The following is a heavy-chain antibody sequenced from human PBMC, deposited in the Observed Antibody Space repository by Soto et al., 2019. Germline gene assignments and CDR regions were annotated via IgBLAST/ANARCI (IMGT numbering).Heavy chain of an antibody. V-gene: IGHV6-1*01. J-gene: IGHJ3*01. Sequence: PSQTLSLTCAISGDSVSSYTSTWNWIRKSPSRGLEWLGRTYYRSKWGNDYAVSVKSRISINPDTSKNQFSLQLNSVTPEDTAMYYCARNVHGDAFDFWGQGTMVTVSS. CDR2: TYYRSKWGN. CDR3: ARNVHGDAFDF. CDR1: GDSVSSYTST.